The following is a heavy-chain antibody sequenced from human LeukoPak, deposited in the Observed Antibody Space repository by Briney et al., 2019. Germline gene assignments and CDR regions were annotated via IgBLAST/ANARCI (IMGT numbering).Heavy chain of an antibody. Sequence: ASVKVSCKASGYTFTSYGISWVRQAPGQGLEWTGWISAYNGNTNYAQKLQGRVTMTTDTSTSTAYMELRSLRSDDTAVYYCARESQWLALSIFDYWGQGTLVTVSS. D-gene: IGHD6-19*01. J-gene: IGHJ4*02. V-gene: IGHV1-18*01. CDR3: ARESQWLALSIFDY. CDR2: ISAYNGNT. CDR1: GYTFTSYG.